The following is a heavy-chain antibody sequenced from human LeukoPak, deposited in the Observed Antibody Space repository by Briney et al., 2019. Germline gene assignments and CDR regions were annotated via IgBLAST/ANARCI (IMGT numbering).Heavy chain of an antibody. CDR1: GYSFTSYW. CDR2: IYPGDSDT. V-gene: IGHV5-51*01. Sequence: GESLKISCKGSGYSFTSYWIGWVCQMPGKGLEWMGIIYPGDSDTRYSPSFQGQVTISADKSISTAYLQWSSLKASDTAMYYCARHVPELEPPRHMDVWGKGTTVTVSS. D-gene: IGHD1-1*01. CDR3: ARHVPELEPPRHMDV. J-gene: IGHJ6*03.